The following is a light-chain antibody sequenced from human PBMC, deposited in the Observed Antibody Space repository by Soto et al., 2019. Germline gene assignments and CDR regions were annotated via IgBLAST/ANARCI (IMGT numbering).Light chain of an antibody. CDR2: WAS. CDR3: HKYYSALYT. J-gene: IGKJ2*01. Sequence: DIVMTQSPDSLAVSLGERATINCKSSQSLLDTSNNKNYVAWYQQKPGQPPKLLIYWASARQSGVPDRFSGGGSGTDFILTISNLQAEDVAVYYCHKYYSALYTFGQGTKLEI. V-gene: IGKV4-1*01. CDR1: QSLLDTSNNKNY.